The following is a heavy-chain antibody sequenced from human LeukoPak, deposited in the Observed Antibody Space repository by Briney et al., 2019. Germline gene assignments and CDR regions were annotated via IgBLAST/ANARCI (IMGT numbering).Heavy chain of an antibody. CDR2: ISYDGSNK. CDR3: ARIDLAEYYFDY. J-gene: IGHJ4*02. D-gene: IGHD3-10*01. CDR1: GFTFSSYA. V-gene: IGHV3-30-3*01. Sequence: PGRSLRLSCAASGFTFSSYAMHWVRQAPGKGLEWVAVISYDGSNKYYADSVKGRFTISRDNSKNTLYLQMNSLRAEDTAVYYCARIDLAEYYFDYWGQGTLVTVSS.